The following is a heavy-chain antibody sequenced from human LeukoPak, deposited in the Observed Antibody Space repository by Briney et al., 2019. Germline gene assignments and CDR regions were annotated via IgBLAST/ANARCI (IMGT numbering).Heavy chain of an antibody. V-gene: IGHV3-30*18. CDR3: AKDPTYYDYVWGSYRYKPPDY. Sequence: GGSLRLSCAASGFTFSSYGMHWVRQAPGKGLEWVAVISYDGSNKYYADSVKGRFTISRDNSKNTLYLQMNSLRAEDTAVYYCAKDPTYYDYVWGSYRYKPPDYWGQGTLVTVSS. D-gene: IGHD3-16*02. CDR2: ISYDGSNK. CDR1: GFTFSSYG. J-gene: IGHJ4*02.